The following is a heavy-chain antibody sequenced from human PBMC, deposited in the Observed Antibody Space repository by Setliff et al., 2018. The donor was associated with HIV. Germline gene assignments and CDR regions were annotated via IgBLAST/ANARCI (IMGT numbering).Heavy chain of an antibody. Sequence: KTSETLSLTCIVSGGPISSTNYYWGWIRQPPGKGLEWIGSIYYSGSTYYNPSLKSRVTISVDTSKNQFSLKLSSVTAADTAVYYCARQKRGVDAFDIWGQGTMVTVSS. CDR1: GGPISSTNYY. CDR3: ARQKRGVDAFDI. V-gene: IGHV4-39*01. J-gene: IGHJ3*02. D-gene: IGHD3-10*01. CDR2: IYYSGST.